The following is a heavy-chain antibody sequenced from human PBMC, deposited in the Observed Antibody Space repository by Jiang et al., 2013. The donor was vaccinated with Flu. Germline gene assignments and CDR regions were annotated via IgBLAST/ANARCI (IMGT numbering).Heavy chain of an antibody. CDR1: GYPFINYA. J-gene: IGHJ4*02. CDR3: AREERRSSGLFDH. Sequence: CRASGYPFINYAIHWVRQARGQGLEWMGWINTNTGSPAYARGFTGRFVFSLDTSVSTAYLQISGLKAEDSGLYYCAREERRSSGLFDHWGQGALVTVSS. D-gene: IGHD3-22*01. CDR2: INTNTGSP. V-gene: IGHV7-4-1*02.